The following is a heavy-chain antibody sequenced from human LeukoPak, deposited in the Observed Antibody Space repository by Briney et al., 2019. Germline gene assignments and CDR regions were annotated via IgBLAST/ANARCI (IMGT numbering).Heavy chain of an antibody. CDR2: IYSGGSA. V-gene: IGHV3-23*01. CDR3: VRDHDY. CDR1: KFTFSSFA. Sequence: GGSLRLSCAASKFTFSSFAMSWVRQAPGKGLEWVSVIYSGGSAYYAESVKGRFTISRDSSQNTLYLQMNSLRVEDTAVYYCVRDHDYWGQGTLVTVSS. J-gene: IGHJ4*02.